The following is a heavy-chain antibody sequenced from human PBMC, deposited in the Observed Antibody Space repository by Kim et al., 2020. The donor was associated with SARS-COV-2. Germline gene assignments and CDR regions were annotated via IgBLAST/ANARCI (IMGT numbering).Heavy chain of an antibody. CDR3: ARTFPHYYGSGSWYFDY. Sequence: SETLSLTCAVYGESFSGYYWSWIRQPPGKGLEWIGEVSHGGSANYNPSLKSRVTISVDTSKNQFSLKMNSVTAADTAVYYCARTFPHYYGSGSWYFDYWGQGALVTVSS. D-gene: IGHD3-10*01. CDR1: GESFSGYY. V-gene: IGHV4-34*01. J-gene: IGHJ4*02. CDR2: VSHGGSA.